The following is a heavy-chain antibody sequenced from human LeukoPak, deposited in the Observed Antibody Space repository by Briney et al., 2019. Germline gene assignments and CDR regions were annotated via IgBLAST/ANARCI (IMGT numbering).Heavy chain of an antibody. J-gene: IGHJ4*02. CDR1: GGSISSGGYY. CDR3: ARHDKVRGVYFDY. D-gene: IGHD3-10*01. Sequence: SQTLSLTCTVSGGSISSGGYYWSWIRQHPGKGLEWIGYIYYSGNTNYNPSLKSRVTISVDTSKNQFSLKLSSVTAADTAVYYCARHDKVRGVYFDYWGQGTLVTVSS. V-gene: IGHV4-61*08. CDR2: IYYSGNT.